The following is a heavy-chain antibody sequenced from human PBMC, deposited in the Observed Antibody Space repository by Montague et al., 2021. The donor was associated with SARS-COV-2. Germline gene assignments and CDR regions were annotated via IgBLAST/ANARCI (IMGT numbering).Heavy chain of an antibody. CDR1: GGSFSGHY. CDR3: ARGNSHYYGSGSYYAHYYGMDV. D-gene: IGHD3-10*01. J-gene: IGHJ6*02. Sequence: SETLSLTCAVYGGSFSGHYWSWIRQPPGKGLEWIGDIIHSGSTNYNPSLKSRVTISVDTSKNQFSLKLSSVTAADTAVYYCARGNSHYYGSGSYYAHYYGMDVWGQGTTVTVSS. CDR2: IIHSGST. V-gene: IGHV4-34*01.